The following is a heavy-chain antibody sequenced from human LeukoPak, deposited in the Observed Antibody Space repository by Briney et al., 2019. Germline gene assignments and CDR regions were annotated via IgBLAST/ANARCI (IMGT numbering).Heavy chain of an antibody. CDR3: ARDNYYDSSGYYYFDY. J-gene: IGHJ4*02. CDR1: RGSISSGGYY. V-gene: IGHV4-31*03. CDR2: IYYSGST. D-gene: IGHD3-22*01. Sequence: SETLSLTCTVSRGSISSGGYYWSWIRQHPGKGLEWIGYIYYSGSTYYNPSLKSRVTISVDTSKNQFSLKLSSVTAADTAVYYCARDNYYDSSGYYYFDYWGQGTLVTVSS.